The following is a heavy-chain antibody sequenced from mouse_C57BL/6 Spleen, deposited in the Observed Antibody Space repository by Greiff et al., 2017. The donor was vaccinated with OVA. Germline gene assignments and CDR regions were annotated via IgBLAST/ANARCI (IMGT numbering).Heavy chain of an antibody. D-gene: IGHD1-1*01. Sequence: QVTLKVSGPGILQPSQTLSLTCSFSGFSLSTFGMGVGWIRQPSGKGLEWLAHIWWDDDKYYNPALKSRLPISKDTSKNQVFLKIANVDTADTATYYCARMTTVVSYYAMDYWGQGTSVTVSS. CDR3: ARMTTVVSYYAMDY. CDR1: GFSLSTFGMG. CDR2: IWWDDDK. V-gene: IGHV8-8*01. J-gene: IGHJ4*01.